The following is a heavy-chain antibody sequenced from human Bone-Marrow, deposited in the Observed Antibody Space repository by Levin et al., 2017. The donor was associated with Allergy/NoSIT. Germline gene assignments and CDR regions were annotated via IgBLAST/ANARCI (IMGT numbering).Heavy chain of an antibody. D-gene: IGHD4-23*01. CDR3: ASPQYGNSVY. CDR1: GFTLSDHY. Sequence: GESLKISCEVSGFTLSDHYMDWVRQAPGKGLEWVGRTKHKPSNYITEYAASLQGRFTISRDDSKNVVTLQMNSLTIEDTAVYFCASPQYGNSVYWGQGTLVTVSS. J-gene: IGHJ4*02. CDR2: TKHKPSNYIT. V-gene: IGHV3-72*01.